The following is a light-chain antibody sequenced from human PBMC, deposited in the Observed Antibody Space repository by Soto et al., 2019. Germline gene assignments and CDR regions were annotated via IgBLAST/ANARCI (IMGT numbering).Light chain of an antibody. V-gene: IGKV3-20*01. CDR1: QRVSSNY. Sequence: VLTQPPGTLSLSPGERATLSCRASQRVSSNYLAWYQQKPGQAPRLLISGASSRAAGIPDRFSGSGSETDFTLTISRLEPDDFAMYHCQQYGDSPPTFGQGTKVDI. CDR3: QQYGDSPPT. CDR2: GAS. J-gene: IGKJ1*01.